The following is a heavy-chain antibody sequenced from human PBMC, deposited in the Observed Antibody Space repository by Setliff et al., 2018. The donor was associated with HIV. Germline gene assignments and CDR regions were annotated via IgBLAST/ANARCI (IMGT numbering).Heavy chain of an antibody. J-gene: IGHJ6*02. CDR1: GFTFDDYA. CDR3: ARAFPYCSSTSCYASDYYGMDV. V-gene: IGHV3-9*01. Sequence: GGSLRLSCAASGFTFDDYAMHWVRQAPGKGLEWVSGISWNSGSIGYADPVKGRFTISRDNAKNSLYLQMNSLRAEDTAVYYCARAFPYCSSTSCYASDYYGMDVWGQGTTVTVSS. CDR2: ISWNSGSI. D-gene: IGHD2-2*01.